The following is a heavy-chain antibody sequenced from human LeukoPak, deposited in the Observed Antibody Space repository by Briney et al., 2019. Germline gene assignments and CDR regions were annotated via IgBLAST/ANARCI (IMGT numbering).Heavy chain of an antibody. CDR2: INPNSGGT. V-gene: IGHV1-2*02. CDR3: ARVPLYGSGSNWFDP. Sequence: ASVKVSCKASGCTFTGYYMHWVREAPGQGLEWMGWINPNSGGTNYAQKFQGRVTMTRDTSIGTAYMELSRLRSDDTAVYYCARVPLYGSGSNWFDPWGQGTLVTVSS. J-gene: IGHJ5*02. CDR1: GCTFTGYY. D-gene: IGHD3-10*01.